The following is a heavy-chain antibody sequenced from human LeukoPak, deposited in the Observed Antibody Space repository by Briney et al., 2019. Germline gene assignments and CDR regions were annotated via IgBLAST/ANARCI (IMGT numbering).Heavy chain of an antibody. Sequence: GGSLRLSCAASGFTFSSYAMSWVRQAPGKGLEWVSAISGSGGSTYYADSVKGRFTISRDNSKNTLYLQMNSLRAEDTAVYYCALGYCSSTSFYAAYYYYSGMDVWGQGTTVTVSS. CDR1: GFTFSSYA. J-gene: IGHJ6*02. V-gene: IGHV3-23*01. CDR3: ALGYCSSTSFYAAYYYYSGMDV. D-gene: IGHD2-2*01. CDR2: ISGSGGST.